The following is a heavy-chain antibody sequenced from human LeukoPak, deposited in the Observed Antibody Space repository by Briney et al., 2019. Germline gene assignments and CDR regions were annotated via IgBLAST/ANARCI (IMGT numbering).Heavy chain of an antibody. CDR2: IYYSGNT. D-gene: IGHD3-22*01. CDR3: ARRPWKSGSASSGYYYYFDY. V-gene: IGHV4-39*01. CDR1: GDSISSSSYY. Sequence: PSETLSLTCTVSGDSISSSSYYWGWIRQTPGKGLEWIGSIYYSGNTYYNPSLKSRVTISVDTSKNQFSLKLNSVTAADTAVYYCARRPWKSGSASSGYYYYFDYWGQGTLVTVSS. J-gene: IGHJ4*02.